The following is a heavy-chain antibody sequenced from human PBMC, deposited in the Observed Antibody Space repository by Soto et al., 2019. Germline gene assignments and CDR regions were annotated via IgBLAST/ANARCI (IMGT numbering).Heavy chain of an antibody. J-gene: IGHJ4*02. V-gene: IGHV3-23*01. CDR3: AKFPGSTFYPLDY. CDR1: GFTFNNYA. Sequence: QLLESGGGLVQPGGSLRLSCAASGFTFNNYAMSWVRQAPGKGLEWVSAISNVDHSTYYADSVKGRFTISRDNSKNTLFLLMNSLTVEDSAIYYCAKFPGSTFYPLDYWGQGTLVTVAS. CDR2: ISNVDHST. D-gene: IGHD3-10*01.